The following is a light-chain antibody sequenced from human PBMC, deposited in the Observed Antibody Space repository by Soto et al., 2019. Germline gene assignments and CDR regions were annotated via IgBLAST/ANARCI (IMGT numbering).Light chain of an antibody. CDR3: QQRSNWLRT. CDR2: DAS. J-gene: IGKJ5*01. Sequence: EIVLTQSPATLSLSPGERATLSCRASQSVSSYLAWYQQKPGQAPRLLIYDASNRATGIPARFSGSGSGTDFTLTISSLVPEDFAVYYCQQRSNWLRTFGQGTRLEIK. CDR1: QSVSSY. V-gene: IGKV3-11*01.